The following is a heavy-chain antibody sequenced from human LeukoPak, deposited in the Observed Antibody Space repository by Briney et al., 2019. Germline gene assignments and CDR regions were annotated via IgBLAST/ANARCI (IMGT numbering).Heavy chain of an antibody. D-gene: IGHD5-24*01. V-gene: IGHV3-21*01. Sequence: GGSLRLSCEASAFILSSYSMNWVRQAPGKGLEWVSSISSSGSYIFYADSVKGRFTISRDTAKNSLYLQMNSLRAEDTAVYYCARPKTIQLDAMDVWGKGTTVTVSP. J-gene: IGHJ6*04. CDR3: ARPKTIQLDAMDV. CDR2: ISSSGSYI. CDR1: AFILSSYS.